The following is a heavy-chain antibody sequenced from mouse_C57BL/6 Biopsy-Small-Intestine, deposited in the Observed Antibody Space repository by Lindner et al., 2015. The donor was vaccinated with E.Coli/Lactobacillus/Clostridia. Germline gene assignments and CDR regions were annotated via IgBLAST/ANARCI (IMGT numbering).Heavy chain of an antibody. Sequence: EVQLQESGGGLVKPGGSLKLSCAASGFTFSDYGMHWVRQAPEKGLERVAYISSGSSTIYYADTVKGRFTISRDNAKNTLFLQMTSLRSEDTAMYYCARGTGRGLDYWGQGTTLTVSS. V-gene: IGHV5-17*01. CDR2: ISSGSSTI. J-gene: IGHJ2*01. CDR1: GFTFSDYG. CDR3: ARGTGRGLDY. D-gene: IGHD3-3*01.